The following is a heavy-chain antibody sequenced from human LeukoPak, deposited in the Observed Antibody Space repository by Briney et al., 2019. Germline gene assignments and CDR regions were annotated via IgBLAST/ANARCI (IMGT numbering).Heavy chain of an antibody. CDR3: ARSGRGYNWNDPFDI. D-gene: IGHD1-1*01. J-gene: IGHJ3*02. V-gene: IGHV3-13*01. CDR1: GFSFSSND. CDR2: IGTIADT. Sequence: GGSLRLSCVASGFSFSSNDMHWVRQPTGKGLEWVSGIGTIADTFYPDSVKGRFTVSRENAKNSLYLQMNSLRAGDTAMYYCARSGRGYNWNDPFDIWGQGTMVTVSS.